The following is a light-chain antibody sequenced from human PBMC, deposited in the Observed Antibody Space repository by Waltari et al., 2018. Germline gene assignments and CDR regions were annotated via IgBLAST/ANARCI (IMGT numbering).Light chain of an antibody. Sequence: QSVLTQPPSASGTPGQRVTISCSGSSSNIGTNPVNWYQHLPGMAPKLLVYNSNQRPSGVPDRFSGSKSDTSASLAISGLQFEDEADYYCAAWDDSLNALLFGGGTKLTVL. CDR3: AAWDDSLNALL. J-gene: IGLJ2*01. CDR1: SSNIGTNP. V-gene: IGLV1-44*01. CDR2: NSN.